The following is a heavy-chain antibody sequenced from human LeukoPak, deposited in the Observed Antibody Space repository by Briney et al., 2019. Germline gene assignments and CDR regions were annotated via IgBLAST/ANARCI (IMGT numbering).Heavy chain of an antibody. D-gene: IGHD2/OR15-2a*01. J-gene: IGHJ6*02. CDR1: GGTFSSYA. CDR3: ASRMRSFYYYGMDV. V-gene: IGHV1-69*13. Sequence: GASVNVSCKASGGTFSSYAISWVRRAPGQGLEWMGGIVPIFGTANYAQKFQGRVTITADESTSTAYMELSSLRSEDTAVYYCASRMRSFYYYGMDVWGQGTTVTVSS. CDR2: IVPIFGTA.